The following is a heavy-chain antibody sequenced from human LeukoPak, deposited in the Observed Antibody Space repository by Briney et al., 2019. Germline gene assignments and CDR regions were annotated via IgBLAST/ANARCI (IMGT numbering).Heavy chain of an antibody. CDR3: ARSRYDYIWGIDY. J-gene: IGHJ4*02. CDR1: GFTFSGYD. Sequence: QARGSLRLSCAASGFTFSGYDMNWVRQAPGKGLVWVSRLNSDGSSTNYADSVKGRFTISRDNAKNTLYLQMNSLRDEDTAVFYCARSRYDYIWGIDYWGQGTLVTISS. D-gene: IGHD3-16*01. V-gene: IGHV3-74*01. CDR2: LNSDGSST.